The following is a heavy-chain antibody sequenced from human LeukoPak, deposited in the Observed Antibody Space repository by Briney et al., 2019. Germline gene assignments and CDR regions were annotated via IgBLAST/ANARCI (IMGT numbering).Heavy chain of an antibody. Sequence: GGSLRLSCTASGFTFSDYWMTWVRQAPGKGPEWVASIKQDGSQRYYVDSVRGRFTISRDNAKNSLFLQMNGLRAEDTAVYYCARRGGSSSRRSPIDYWGQGTLVTVSS. D-gene: IGHD6-6*01. CDR3: ARRGGSSSRRSPIDY. CDR2: IKQDGSQR. J-gene: IGHJ4*02. V-gene: IGHV3-7*01. CDR1: GFTFSDYW.